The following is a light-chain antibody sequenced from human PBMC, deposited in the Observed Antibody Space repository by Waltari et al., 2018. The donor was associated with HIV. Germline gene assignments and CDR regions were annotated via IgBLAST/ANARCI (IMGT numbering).Light chain of an antibody. CDR3: AAWDDSLSVVV. CDR1: SSNIQSNY. Sequence: QSVLTQPPSASGTPGQRVTIPCSGSSSNIQSNYVYWYQQLPGPAPKLPLSRSIQRPSGVPDRFSGSKSGTSASLAISGLRSEDEADYYCAAWDDSLSVVVFGGGTKLTVL. V-gene: IGLV1-47*01. J-gene: IGLJ2*01. CDR2: RSI.